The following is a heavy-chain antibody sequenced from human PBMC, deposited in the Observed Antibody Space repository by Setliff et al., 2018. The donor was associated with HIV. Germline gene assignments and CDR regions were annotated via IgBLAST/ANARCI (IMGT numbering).Heavy chain of an antibody. V-gene: IGHV1-18*01. CDR2: ISTYNGRT. Sequence: ASVKVSCKASGYNFNSFGINWVRQAPGQGLEWMGWISTYNGRTDYVQKLQDRVTMTTDTYASTAYMDLRSLISDDTAVYYCARGFSRWYGAFDMWGQGTVVTVSS. D-gene: IGHD6-13*01. J-gene: IGHJ3*02. CDR1: GYNFNSFG. CDR3: ARGFSRWYGAFDM.